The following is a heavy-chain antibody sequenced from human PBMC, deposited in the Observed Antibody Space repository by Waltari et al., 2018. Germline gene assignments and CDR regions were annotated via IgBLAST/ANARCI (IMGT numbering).Heavy chain of an antibody. J-gene: IGHJ5*02. D-gene: IGHD3-10*02. V-gene: IGHV3-15*01. CDR3: ITDPANAYVRWFDP. CDR2: IKRSSDGGAA. Sequence: EVQLVESGGGLVKPGGSLRLSCAASGFNFFDNWMTWVRQAPGKGLEWGGRIKRSSDGGAAEYAAPVNGRFIISRDDSSSTLYLQMNSLKSEDTAVYYCITDPANAYVRWFDPWGQGTLVTVSS. CDR1: GFNFFDNW.